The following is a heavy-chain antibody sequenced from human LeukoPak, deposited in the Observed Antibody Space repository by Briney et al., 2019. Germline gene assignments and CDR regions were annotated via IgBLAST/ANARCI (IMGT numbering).Heavy chain of an antibody. CDR1: GYTFTSYG. D-gene: IGHD3-22*01. J-gene: IGHJ4*02. CDR3: ATDSEATSGYSSFDY. Sequence: ASVKVSCKASGYTFTSYGISWVRQAPGQGLEWMGWISAYNGNTNYAQKLQGRVTMTTDTSTSTAYMELRSLRSDDTAVYYCATDSEATSGYSSFDYWGQGTLVTVSS. V-gene: IGHV1-18*01. CDR2: ISAYNGNT.